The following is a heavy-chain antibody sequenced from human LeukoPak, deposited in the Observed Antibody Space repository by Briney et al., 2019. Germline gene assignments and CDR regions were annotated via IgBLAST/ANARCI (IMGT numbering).Heavy chain of an antibody. CDR1: GGTFSSYA. Sequence: SSVKVSCKASGGTFSSYAISWVRQAPGQGLEWMGGIIPIFGTANYAQKFQGRVTITADESTSTAYMELSSLRSEDTAVYYCATGDYDYVWGSYRSPSRWGQGTLVTVSS. D-gene: IGHD3-16*02. CDR2: IIPIFGTA. J-gene: IGHJ4*02. V-gene: IGHV1-69*01. CDR3: ATGDYDYVWGSYRSPSR.